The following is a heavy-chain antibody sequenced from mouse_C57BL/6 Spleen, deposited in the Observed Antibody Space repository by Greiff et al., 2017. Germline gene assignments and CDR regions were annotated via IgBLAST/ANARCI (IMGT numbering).Heavy chain of an antibody. J-gene: IGHJ1*03. CDR1: GYTFTSYW. D-gene: IGHD1-1*01. CDR2: IYPGNSDT. Sequence: VQLQQSGTVLARPGASVKMSCKTSGYTFTSYWMHWVKQRPGQGLEWIGAIYPGNSDTSYNQKFKGKAKLSAVTSASTAYMELSSLTNEDSAVYYCTRSETTVGGYFDVWGTGTTVTVSS. V-gene: IGHV1-5*01. CDR3: TRSETTVGGYFDV.